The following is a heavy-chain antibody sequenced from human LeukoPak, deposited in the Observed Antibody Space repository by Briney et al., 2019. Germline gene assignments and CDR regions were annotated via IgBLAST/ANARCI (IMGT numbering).Heavy chain of an antibody. J-gene: IGHJ4*02. CDR2: ISGSGGST. V-gene: IGHV3-23*01. Sequence: PEGSLRLSCAASGFTFSSYAMSWVRQAPGKGLEWVSAISGSGGSTYYADSVKGRFTISRDNSKNTLYLQMNSLRAEDTAVYYCAKKGGRPVWLGDLLFDYWGQGTLVTVSS. D-gene: IGHD3-10*01. CDR3: AKKGGRPVWLGDLLFDY. CDR1: GFTFSSYA.